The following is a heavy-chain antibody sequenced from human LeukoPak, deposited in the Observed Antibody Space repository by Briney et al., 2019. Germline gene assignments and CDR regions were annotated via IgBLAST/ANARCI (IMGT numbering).Heavy chain of an antibody. Sequence: GGSLRLSCAASGFTFSSYAMSWVRQAPGKGLEWVSAISGSGGSTYYADSAKGRFTISRDNSKNTLYLQMNSLRAEDTAVYYCAKDSSGWHYFDYWGQGTLVTVSS. D-gene: IGHD6-19*01. J-gene: IGHJ4*02. CDR2: ISGSGGST. CDR3: AKDSSGWHYFDY. CDR1: GFTFSSYA. V-gene: IGHV3-23*01.